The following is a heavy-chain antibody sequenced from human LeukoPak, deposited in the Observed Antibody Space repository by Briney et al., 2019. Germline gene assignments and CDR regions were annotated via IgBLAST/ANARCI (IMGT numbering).Heavy chain of an antibody. CDR2: ISSSTRTI. Sequence: GGSLRLSCAGSGLTLSDYSMNWVRQAPGKGLGWVSYISSSTRTIYYADSVKGRFTISRDTAKKSLYLQMNSLRDEDTAVYYCATDMGDHWGQGTLVTVSS. J-gene: IGHJ4*02. V-gene: IGHV3-48*02. D-gene: IGHD3-10*01. CDR3: ATDMGDH. CDR1: GLTLSDYS.